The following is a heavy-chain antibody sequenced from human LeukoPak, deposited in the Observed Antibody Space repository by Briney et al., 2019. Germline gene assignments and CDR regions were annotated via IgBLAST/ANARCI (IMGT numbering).Heavy chain of an antibody. J-gene: IGHJ4*02. CDR3: AKGVWFGELLFPYYFDY. V-gene: IGHV3-23*01. CDR1: GFTFSSYA. Sequence: GGSLRLSCAASGFTFSSYAMSWVRQAPGKGLEWVSAISGSGGSTYYADSVKGRFTISRDNSKNTLYLQMNSLRAEETAVYYCAKGVWFGELLFPYYFDYWGQGTLVTVSS. CDR2: ISGSGGST. D-gene: IGHD3-10*01.